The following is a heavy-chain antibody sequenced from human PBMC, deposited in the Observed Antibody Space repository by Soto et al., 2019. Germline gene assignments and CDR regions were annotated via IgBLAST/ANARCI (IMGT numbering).Heavy chain of an antibody. D-gene: IGHD6-19*01. Sequence: GASVKVSCKASGFTFTSSAVQWVRQARGQRLEWIGWIVVGSGNTNYAQKFQERVTITRDMSTSTAYMELSSLRSEDTAVYYCAAVAVAGRPSYWFFDLWGRGTLVIVSS. CDR1: GFTFTSSA. V-gene: IGHV1-58*01. J-gene: IGHJ2*01. CDR3: AAVAVAGRPSYWFFDL. CDR2: IVVGSGNT.